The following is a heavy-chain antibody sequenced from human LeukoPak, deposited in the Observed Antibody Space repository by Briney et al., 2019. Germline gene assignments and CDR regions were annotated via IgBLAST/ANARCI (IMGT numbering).Heavy chain of an antibody. D-gene: IGHD7-27*01. J-gene: IGHJ4*02. CDR1: GFTFSSYW. V-gene: IGHV3-74*01. Sequence: GGSLRLSCAASGFTFSSYWMQWVRQAPGKGPVWVSRINPDGGSTSYADSVKGRFTISRDNVKNTLYLQMNSLRAEDTAVYYCARVGSLTGSYFDYWGQGTLVTVSS. CDR2: INPDGGST. CDR3: ARVGSLTGSYFDY.